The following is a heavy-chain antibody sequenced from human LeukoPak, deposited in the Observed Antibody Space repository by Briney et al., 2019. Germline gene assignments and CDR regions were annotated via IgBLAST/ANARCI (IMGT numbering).Heavy chain of an antibody. V-gene: IGHV3-30*18. Sequence: GSLRLSCAASGFTFSSYGMHWVRQAPGKGLEWVAVISYDGSNKYYVDSVKGRFTISRDNSKNTLYLQMNSLRAEDTAVYYCAKDPGRFVVVPAAIDYWGQGTLVTVSS. D-gene: IGHD2-2*02. CDR3: AKDPGRFVVVPAAIDY. CDR1: GFTFSSYG. J-gene: IGHJ4*02. CDR2: ISYDGSNK.